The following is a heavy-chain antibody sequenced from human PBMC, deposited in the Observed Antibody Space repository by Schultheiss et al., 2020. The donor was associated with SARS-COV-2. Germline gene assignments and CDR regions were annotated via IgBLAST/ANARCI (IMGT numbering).Heavy chain of an antibody. V-gene: IGHV1-2*02. D-gene: IGHD6-19*01. CDR1: GGTFSSYA. CDR2: INPNSGGT. J-gene: IGHJ4*02. CDR3: ARGAVAGTYG. Sequence: ASVKVSCKASGGTFSSYAISWVRQAPGQGLEWMGWINPNSGGTNYAQKFQGRVTMTRDTSISTAYMELSRLRSDDTAVYYCARGAVAGTYGWGQGTLVTVSS.